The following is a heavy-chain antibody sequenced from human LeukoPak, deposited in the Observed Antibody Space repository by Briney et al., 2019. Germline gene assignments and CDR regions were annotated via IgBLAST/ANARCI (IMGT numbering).Heavy chain of an antibody. Sequence: GRSLRLSCAASGFTFDDYAMHWVRQAPGKGLEWVSGISWNSGSIGYADSVEGRFTISRDNSKNTVYLQMNSLRADDTAVYYCVKSRRVGANQRGLFDYWGQGTLVTVSP. J-gene: IGHJ4*02. CDR3: VKSRRVGANQRGLFDY. D-gene: IGHD1-26*01. CDR2: ISWNSGSI. CDR1: GFTFDDYA. V-gene: IGHV3-9*01.